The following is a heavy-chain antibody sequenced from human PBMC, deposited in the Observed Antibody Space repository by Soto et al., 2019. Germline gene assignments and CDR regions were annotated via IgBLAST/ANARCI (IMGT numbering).Heavy chain of an antibody. D-gene: IGHD5-12*01. V-gene: IGHV1-3*05. Sequence: QVQLVQSGAEEKKPGASVKVSCKASGYTFTNYATHWVRQATGQRLEWMGWINAGNGNTKYSQKFQGRVTITRDTSASTADMELTTPRAADTAVYSPARVSGYYLPAYWGQGTLVTVSS. J-gene: IGHJ4*02. CDR2: INAGNGNT. CDR1: GYTFTNYA. CDR3: ARVSGYYLPAY.